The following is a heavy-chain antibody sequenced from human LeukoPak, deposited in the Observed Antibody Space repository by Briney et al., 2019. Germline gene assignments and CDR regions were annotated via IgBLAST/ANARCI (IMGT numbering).Heavy chain of an antibody. CDR3: ARDIVEPPRSGRYFEH. D-gene: IGHD1-14*01. V-gene: IGHV3-30*02. CDR2: IRYDGSDK. CDR1: GFTFSSYG. Sequence: GGSLRLSCAASGFTFSSYGMHWVRQAPGKGLEWVTFIRYDGSDKFYADSVKGRFTTSRDNSRSTLYLQMNSLRPEDTAVYYCARDIVEPPRSGRYFEHWGQGTLLPVSS. J-gene: IGHJ4*02.